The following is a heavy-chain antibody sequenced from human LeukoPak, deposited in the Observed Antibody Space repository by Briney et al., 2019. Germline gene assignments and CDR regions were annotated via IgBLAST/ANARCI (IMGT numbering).Heavy chain of an antibody. CDR3: ARDGDYVWGSYRQAIYYFDY. D-gene: IGHD3-16*02. V-gene: IGHV3-21*01. CDR2: ISSSSSYI. Sequence: PGGSLRLSCAASGFTFSSYSMNWVRQAPGKGLEWVSSISSSSSYIYYADSVKGRFTISRDNAKNSLYLQMNSLRAEDTAVYYCARDGDYVWGSYRQAIYYFDYRGQGTLVTVSS. J-gene: IGHJ4*02. CDR1: GFTFSSYS.